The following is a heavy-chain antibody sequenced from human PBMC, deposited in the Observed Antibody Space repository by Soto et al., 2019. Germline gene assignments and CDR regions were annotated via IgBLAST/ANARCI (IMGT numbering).Heavy chain of an antibody. CDR1: GFTFSSYA. CDR3: ANLGQYYDFWSGTGLDFDY. J-gene: IGHJ4*02. V-gene: IGHV3-23*01. Sequence: EVQLLESGGGLVQPGGSLRLSCAASGFTFSSYAMSWVRQAPGKGLEWVSAISGSGGSTYYADSVKGRFTISRDNSKNTLYLQMNSLRAEDTAVYYCANLGQYYDFWSGTGLDFDYWGQGTLVTVSS. D-gene: IGHD3-3*01. CDR2: ISGSGGST.